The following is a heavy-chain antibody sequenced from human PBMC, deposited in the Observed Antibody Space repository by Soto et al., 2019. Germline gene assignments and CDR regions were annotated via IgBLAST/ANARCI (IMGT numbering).Heavy chain of an antibody. D-gene: IGHD2-8*01. CDR2: ISSSGSTI. V-gene: IGHV3-48*02. CDR3: AGDLRMVYAIDFDY. CDR1: GFTFSSYG. Sequence: GVSLRVSCAAAGFTFSSYGMNWVRQDPGKGLEWVSYISSSGSTIYYADSVKGRFTISRDNAKNSLYLQMNSLRDEDTAVYYCAGDLRMVYAIDFDYWGQGTLVTVSS. J-gene: IGHJ4*02.